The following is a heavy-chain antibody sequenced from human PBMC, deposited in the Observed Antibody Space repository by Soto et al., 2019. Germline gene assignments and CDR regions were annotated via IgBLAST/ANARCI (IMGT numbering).Heavy chain of an antibody. J-gene: IGHJ6*02. CDR3: ARRPSSGSYTGGGMDV. V-gene: IGHV5-51*01. Sequence: PGESLKISCKGSGYSFTNYWIGWVRQMPGKGLEWMGVIYPADSDTRYSPSFQGQVTISADKSISTAYLQWSSLKASDTATYYCARRPSSGSYTGGGMDVWGQGTTVTVSS. CDR2: IYPADSDT. D-gene: IGHD3-10*01. CDR1: GYSFTNYW.